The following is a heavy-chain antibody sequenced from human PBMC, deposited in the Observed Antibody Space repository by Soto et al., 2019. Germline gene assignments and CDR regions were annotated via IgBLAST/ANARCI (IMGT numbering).Heavy chain of an antibody. Sequence: PGGSLRLSCAASGFTFSSHWMHWVRHAPGKGLVWVSRINNDGTSLGYADSVKGRFTISRDNAKNILYLQMNSLSAEDSAIYYCARDTKAIPSGPVYYWGQGTLVTVSS. CDR2: INNDGTSL. J-gene: IGHJ4*02. CDR1: GFTFSSHW. V-gene: IGHV3-74*01. D-gene: IGHD2-21*01. CDR3: ARDTKAIPSGPVYY.